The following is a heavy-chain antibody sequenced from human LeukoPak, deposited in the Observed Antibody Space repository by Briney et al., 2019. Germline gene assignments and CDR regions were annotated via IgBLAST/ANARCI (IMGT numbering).Heavy chain of an antibody. Sequence: SETLSLTCAVSGGSFSGYYWSWIRQPPGKGLEWIGEINHSGSTNYNPSLKSRVTISVDTSKNQFSLKLSSVTAADTAVYYCASLYYYDSTGYYSFDYWGQGTLVTVSS. J-gene: IGHJ4*02. CDR3: ASLYYYDSTGYYSFDY. CDR2: INHSGST. D-gene: IGHD3-22*01. V-gene: IGHV4-34*01. CDR1: GGSFSGYY.